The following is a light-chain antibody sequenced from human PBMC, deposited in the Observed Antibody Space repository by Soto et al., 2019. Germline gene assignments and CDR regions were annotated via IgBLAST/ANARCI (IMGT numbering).Light chain of an antibody. CDR2: WAS. CDR1: QSILYNSNNKNY. Sequence: DIVMTQSPDSLAVSLGERATINCKSSQSILYNSNNKNYVAWYQQKPGQPPKLLINWASTRESGVPDRFSGSGSGTDFTLTISRLQAEDVAVYYCQQYYSSWWSFGQGTKGEIK. J-gene: IGKJ1*01. V-gene: IGKV4-1*01. CDR3: QQYYSSWWS.